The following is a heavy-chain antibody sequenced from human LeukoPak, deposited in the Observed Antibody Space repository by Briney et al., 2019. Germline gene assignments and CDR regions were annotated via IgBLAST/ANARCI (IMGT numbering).Heavy chain of an antibody. V-gene: IGHV4-34*01. D-gene: IGHD2-21*02. CDR3: ARAPYCGGDCSRASDV. CDR1: GGSFSGYY. J-gene: IGHJ4*02. Sequence: SETLSLTCVVYGGSFSGYYWSWIRQPPGKGLEWIGEINHSGTTNYNPSLKSRVTISVDTSKNQFSLKLNSVTAADTAVYYCARAPYCGGDCSRASDVWGQGTLVTVSS. CDR2: INHSGTT.